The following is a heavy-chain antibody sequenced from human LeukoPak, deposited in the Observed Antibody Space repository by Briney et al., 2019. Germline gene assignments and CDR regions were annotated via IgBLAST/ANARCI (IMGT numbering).Heavy chain of an antibody. Sequence: GGSLRLSCAASGFTFSNYGMHWVRQAPGKGLEWVAVVWDDGSNEYYADSVKGRFTIFRDNRRNTLYLQMNSLRAEDTAVYSCARDHSGTQDYWGQGTLVTVSS. CDR2: VWDDGSNE. V-gene: IGHV3-33*01. D-gene: IGHD1-1*01. CDR1: GFTFSNYG. CDR3: ARDHSGTQDY. J-gene: IGHJ4*02.